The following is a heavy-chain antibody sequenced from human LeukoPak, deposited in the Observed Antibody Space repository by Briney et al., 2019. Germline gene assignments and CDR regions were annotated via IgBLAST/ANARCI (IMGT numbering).Heavy chain of an antibody. CDR1: GGSISSYY. V-gene: IGHV4-59*01. CDR3: ARVEYYYGSGSFSAFDY. Sequence: PSETLSLTCTVSGGSISSYYWSWIRQPPGKGLEWIGYIYYSGSTNYNPSLKSRVTISVDSSKNQFSLKLSSVTAADTAVYYCARVEYYYGSGSFSAFDYWGQGTLVTVSS. CDR2: IYYSGST. J-gene: IGHJ4*02. D-gene: IGHD3-10*01.